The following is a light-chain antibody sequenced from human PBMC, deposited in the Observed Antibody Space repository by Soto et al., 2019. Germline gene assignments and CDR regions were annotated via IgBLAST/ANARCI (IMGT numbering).Light chain of an antibody. Sequence: EIVLTQSPATLSLSPGERATLSCRASQSVSSYLAWYQQKPGQAPRLLIYDASNRATGIPARFSGSGSEKDFTLTISSLEPEDFAVYYCQQRTYWSWTFGQGTKVEIK. J-gene: IGKJ1*01. CDR2: DAS. CDR3: QQRTYWSWT. CDR1: QSVSSY. V-gene: IGKV3-11*01.